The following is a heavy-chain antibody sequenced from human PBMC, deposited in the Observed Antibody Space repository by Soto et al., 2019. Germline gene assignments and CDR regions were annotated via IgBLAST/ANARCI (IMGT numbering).Heavy chain of an antibody. CDR3: VRQGIGDLHGLVDV. CDR2: VYYTGST. Sequence: QVQLQQSGPGLVKPSETLSLTCTVSSGPSRSHNWGWIRQPPGRGLEWIGYVYYTGSTSYNPSLKSRGTISADTSTNHSSLTLSSVTAADTAVYYCVRQGIGDLHGLVDVWGQGTTVSVSS. J-gene: IGHJ6*02. D-gene: IGHD3-10*01. CDR1: SGPSRSHN. V-gene: IGHV4-59*08.